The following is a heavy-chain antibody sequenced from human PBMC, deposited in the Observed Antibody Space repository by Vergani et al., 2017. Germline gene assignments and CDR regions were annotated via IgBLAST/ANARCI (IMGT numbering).Heavy chain of an antibody. CDR1: VGTFSSYT. CDR3: ARERSDYGGNSGHFDY. J-gene: IGHJ4*02. V-gene: IGHV1-69*08. D-gene: IGHD4-23*01. Sequence: QVQLVQSGAEVKKPGSSVKVSCKASVGTFSSYTINWVRQAPGQGLVWMGRIIPILGIANYAQKFQGRVTITADESTSTAYMELSSLRSEDTAVYYCARERSDYGGNSGHFDYWGQGTLVTVSS. CDR2: IIPILGIA.